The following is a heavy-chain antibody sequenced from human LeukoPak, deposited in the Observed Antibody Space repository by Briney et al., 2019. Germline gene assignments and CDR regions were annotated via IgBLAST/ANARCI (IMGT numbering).Heavy chain of an antibody. V-gene: IGHV3-15*01. CDR3: TTDWPIAAAGKSDY. CDR2: IKSKTDGGTT. D-gene: IGHD6-13*01. J-gene: IGHJ4*02. Sequence: GSLRLSCAASGFPFSSYSMNWVRQAPGKGLEWVGRIKSKTDGGTTDYAAPVKGRFTISRDDSKNTLYLQMNSLKTEDTAVYYCTTDWPIAAAGKSDYWGQGTLVTVSS. CDR1: GFPFSSYS.